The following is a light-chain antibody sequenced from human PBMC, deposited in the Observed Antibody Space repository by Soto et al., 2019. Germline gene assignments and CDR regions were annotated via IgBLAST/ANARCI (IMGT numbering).Light chain of an antibody. CDR2: GAS. CDR3: QQYGSSPQT. Sequence: IVLTQSPGTLYLSPGERATLSCRASQIVNSGYLAWYQQRPGQAPRLLIYGASSRATGIPDRSSGSGSGTDFTLTISRLVPEDFAVYYCQQYGSSPQTFGHGTKVDIK. CDR1: QIVNSGY. V-gene: IGKV3-20*01. J-gene: IGKJ1*01.